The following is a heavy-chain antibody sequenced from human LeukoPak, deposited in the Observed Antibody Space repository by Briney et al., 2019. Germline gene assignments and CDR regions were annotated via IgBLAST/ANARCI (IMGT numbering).Heavy chain of an antibody. J-gene: IGHJ3*02. CDR2: IYHSGST. CDR3: ARATYYYDSSGYWTLEFDFDI. Sequence: SETLSLTCTVSGYSISRGYYWGWIRQPPGKGLEWIGCIYHSGSTYYNPSLKSRVTISVDTSKNQFSLRLSSVTAADTSVYYCARATYYYDSSGYWTLEFDFDIWGQGTMVTVSS. V-gene: IGHV4-38-2*02. D-gene: IGHD3-22*01. CDR1: GYSISRGYY.